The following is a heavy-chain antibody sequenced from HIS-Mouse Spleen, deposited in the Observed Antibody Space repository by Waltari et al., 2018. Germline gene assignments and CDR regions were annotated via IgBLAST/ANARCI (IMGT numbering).Heavy chain of an antibody. CDR2: INHSGST. V-gene: IGHV4-34*01. Sequence: QVQLQQWGAGLLKPSETLSLTCAVYGGSFSGYYWSWIRQPPGKGLEWIGEINHSGSTNYNPSLKRRVTRSVDTSKNQFSLKLSSVTAADTAVYYCARVRTGDPSYWYFDLWGRGTLVTVSS. CDR1: GGSFSGYY. J-gene: IGHJ2*01. D-gene: IGHD7-27*01. CDR3: ARVRTGDPSYWYFDL.